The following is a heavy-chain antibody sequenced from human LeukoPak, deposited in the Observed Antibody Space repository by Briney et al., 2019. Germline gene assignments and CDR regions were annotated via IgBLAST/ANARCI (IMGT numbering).Heavy chain of an antibody. J-gene: IGHJ4*02. Sequence: KPSETLSLTCTVSGGSISSSNYYWGWIRQPPGKGLEWIGSIYYSGSTYYNPSLKSRVTISVDTSKNQFSLKLSSVTAADTAVYYCARQTYDFWSDYHQDYWAQGTLVTVSS. V-gene: IGHV4-39*01. D-gene: IGHD3-3*01. CDR3: ARQTYDFWSDYHQDY. CDR2: IYYSGST. CDR1: GGSISSSNYY.